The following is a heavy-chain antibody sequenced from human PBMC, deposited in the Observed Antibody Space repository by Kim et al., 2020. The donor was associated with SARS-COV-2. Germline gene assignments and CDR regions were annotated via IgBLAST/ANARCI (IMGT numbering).Heavy chain of an antibody. CDR2: VGSDGRLQ. J-gene: IGHJ4*02. CDR3: AKEIGYGLPLAR. Sequence: GGSLRLSCAASGFTFSGYGMHWVRQAPGKGLDWVAVVGSDGRLQFYADSAKGRFTISRDNSRNTLYLQMSSLRVEDTAVYYCAKEIGYGLPLARWGPGTL. CDR1: GFTFSGYG. V-gene: IGHV3-30*18. D-gene: IGHD3-22*01.